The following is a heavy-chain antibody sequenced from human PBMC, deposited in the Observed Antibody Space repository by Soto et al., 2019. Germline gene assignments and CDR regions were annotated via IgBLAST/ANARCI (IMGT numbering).Heavy chain of an antibody. CDR2: TKNKANSYTT. CDR3: VRWKGGAPDY. CDR1: GFIFSDHY. J-gene: IGHJ4*02. Sequence: EVQLVESGGGLVQPGGSLRLSCATSGFIFSDHYMDWVRQAPGKGLEWVGRTKNKANSYTTEYATSVKGRFSILRDESKNSLHLQMNSLKTEDTAVYYCVRWKGGAPDYWGQGTLVTVSS. D-gene: IGHD1-1*01. V-gene: IGHV3-72*01.